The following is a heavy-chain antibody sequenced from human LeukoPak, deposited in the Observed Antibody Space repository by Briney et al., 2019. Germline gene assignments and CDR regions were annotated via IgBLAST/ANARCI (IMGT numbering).Heavy chain of an antibody. J-gene: IGHJ4*02. D-gene: IGHD6-19*01. Sequence: PGGSLRLSCAASGFTFDDYAMHWVRQDPGKGLEWVSGISWNSGSIGYADSVKGRFTISRDNAKNSLYLQMNSLRAEDTALYYCAKDITYTSGYYFDYWGQGTLVTVSS. V-gene: IGHV3-9*01. CDR3: AKDITYTSGYYFDY. CDR2: ISWNSGSI. CDR1: GFTFDDYA.